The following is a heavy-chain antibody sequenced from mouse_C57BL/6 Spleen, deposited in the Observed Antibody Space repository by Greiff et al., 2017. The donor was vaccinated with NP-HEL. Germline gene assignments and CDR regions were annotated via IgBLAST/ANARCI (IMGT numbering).Heavy chain of an antibody. CDR1: GFTFSDYG. Sequence: EVMLVESGGGLVKPGGSLKLSCAASGFTFSDYGMHWVRQAPEKGLEWVAYISSGSSTIYYADTVKGRFTISSDNAKNTLFLQMTSLRAEDTAMYYCARVYYYGGSYVGPAWFADWGQGTLVTVSA. CDR3: ARVYYYGGSYVGPAWFAD. D-gene: IGHD1-1*01. J-gene: IGHJ3*01. CDR2: ISSGSSTI. V-gene: IGHV5-17*01.